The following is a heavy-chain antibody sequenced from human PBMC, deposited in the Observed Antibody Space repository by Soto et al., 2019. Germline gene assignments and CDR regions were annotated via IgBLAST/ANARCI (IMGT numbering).Heavy chain of an antibody. J-gene: IGHJ5*02. CDR1: GFSLSTSGVG. CDR3: AHRRGLGPKTKGWFDP. CDR2: IYWDDDK. Sequence: SGPTLVNPTQTLTLTCTFSGFSLSTSGVGVGWIRQPPGKALEWLALIYWDDDKRYSPSLKSRLTITKDTSKNQVVLTMTNMDPVDTATYYCAHRRGLGPKTKGWFDPWGQGTMVTVSS. V-gene: IGHV2-5*02. D-gene: IGHD7-27*01.